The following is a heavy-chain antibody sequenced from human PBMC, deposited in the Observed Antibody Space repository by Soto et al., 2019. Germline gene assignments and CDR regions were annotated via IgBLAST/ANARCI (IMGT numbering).Heavy chain of an antibody. V-gene: IGHV4-34*01. CDR2: INHSGST. CDR1: GGSFSGYY. CDR3: ARAVSNYDFWSGYYRY. J-gene: IGHJ4*02. D-gene: IGHD3-3*01. Sequence: PSETLSLTCAVYGGSFSGYYWSWIRQPPGKGLEWIGEINHSGSTNYNPSLKSRVTISVDTSKNQFSLKLSSVTAADTAVYYCARAVSNYDFWSGYYRYWGQGTLVTVSS.